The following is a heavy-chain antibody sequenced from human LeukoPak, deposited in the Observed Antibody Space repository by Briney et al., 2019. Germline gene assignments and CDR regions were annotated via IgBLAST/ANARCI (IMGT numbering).Heavy chain of an antibody. V-gene: IGHV3-7*01. Sequence: PGGSLRLPCAASGFTFSSYWMNWVRQAPGKGLEWVANIKGDGNEKNYVDSVRGRFSISRDNAKNSLYLQMDSLRAEDTAVYYCAKEGAYPIITYDSWGQGALVTVSS. D-gene: IGHD3-10*01. CDR2: IKGDGNEK. CDR1: GFTFSSYW. CDR3: AKEGAYPIITYDS. J-gene: IGHJ5*01.